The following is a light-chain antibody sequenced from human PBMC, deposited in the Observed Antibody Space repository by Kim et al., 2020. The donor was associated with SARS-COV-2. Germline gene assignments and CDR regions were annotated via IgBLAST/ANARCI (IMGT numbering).Light chain of an antibody. CDR3: HQYSQWPPIT. Sequence: SPGERVSLSCRASQSVNKNLAWYQQRPGQATRLLIYHASTRAPGISARCSASGSGTEFTLTISSLQSDDFAVYFCHQYSQWPPITFGGGTKVDIK. V-gene: IGKV3-15*01. CDR2: HAS. J-gene: IGKJ4*01. CDR1: QSVNKN.